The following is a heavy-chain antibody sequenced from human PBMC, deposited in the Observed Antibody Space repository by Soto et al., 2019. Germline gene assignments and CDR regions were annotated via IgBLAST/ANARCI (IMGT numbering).Heavy chain of an antibody. Sequence: TSETLSLTCTVSGGSIDSGDYYWSWIRQPPGKGLEWIGYIYYSGSTYYNPSLKSRVTISVDTSKNQFSLKLSSVTAADTAVYYCARGTLRSHAFDIWGQGTMVTVSS. J-gene: IGHJ3*02. V-gene: IGHV4-30-4*01. CDR2: IYYSGST. CDR3: ARGTLRSHAFDI. CDR1: GGSIDSGDYY.